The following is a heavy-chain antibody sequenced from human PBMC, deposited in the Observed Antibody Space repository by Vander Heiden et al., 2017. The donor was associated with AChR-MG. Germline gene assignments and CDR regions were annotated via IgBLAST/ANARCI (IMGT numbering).Heavy chain of an antibody. CDR1: GYSISSGYY. CDR3: VRVVAATPRGYYYYGMDV. Sequence: QVQLPESGPGLVKPSETLSLTCAVSGYSISSGYYWGWIRQPPGKVLEWIGGIYHSGSTYYNPALKSRVTISVDTSKNQFSLKLSSVTAADTAVYYCVRVVAATPRGYYYYGMDVWGQGTTVTVSS. V-gene: IGHV4-38-2*01. J-gene: IGHJ6*02. CDR2: IYHSGST. D-gene: IGHD2-15*01.